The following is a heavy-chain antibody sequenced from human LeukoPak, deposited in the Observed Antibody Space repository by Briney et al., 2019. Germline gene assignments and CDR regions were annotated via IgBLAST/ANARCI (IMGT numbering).Heavy chain of an antibody. CDR2: ISGGGGST. CDR3: AKESVKYQLLGYFDY. Sequence: GGSLRLSCAASGFTFSSYAMSWVRQAPGKGLEWVSAISGGGGSTYYADSVKGRFTISRDNSKNTLYLQMNSLRAEDTAVYYCAKESVKYQLLGYFDYWGQGTLVTVSS. CDR1: GFTFSSYA. J-gene: IGHJ4*02. D-gene: IGHD2-2*01. V-gene: IGHV3-23*01.